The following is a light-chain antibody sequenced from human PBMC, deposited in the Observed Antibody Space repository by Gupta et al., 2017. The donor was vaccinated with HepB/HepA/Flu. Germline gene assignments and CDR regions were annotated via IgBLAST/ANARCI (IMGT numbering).Light chain of an antibody. CDR2: RNN. Sequence: QSVLTQSPSASETPGQRVTISCSGSSSNIGTSFVYWYQQLPGTAPKLLIYRNNERPSGVPDRSSGSKSGTSASLAISGLRSEDEADYYCAAWDVTLSGVVFGGGTKLTVL. V-gene: IGLV1-47*01. CDR1: SSNIGTSF. CDR3: AAWDVTLSGVV. J-gene: IGLJ2*01.